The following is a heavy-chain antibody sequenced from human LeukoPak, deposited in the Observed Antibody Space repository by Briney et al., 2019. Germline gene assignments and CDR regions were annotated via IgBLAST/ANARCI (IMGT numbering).Heavy chain of an antibody. D-gene: IGHD1-26*01. J-gene: IGHJ4*02. CDR1: GFTFSSYS. V-gene: IGHV3-21*01. CDR3: ARESGIVGATVDY. Sequence: GGSLRLSCVASGFTFSSYSMNWVRQAPGKGLEWVSSISSSSSYIYYADSVKGRFTISRDNAKNSLYLQMNSLRAEDTAVYYCARESGIVGATVDYWGQGTLVTVSS. CDR2: ISSSSSYI.